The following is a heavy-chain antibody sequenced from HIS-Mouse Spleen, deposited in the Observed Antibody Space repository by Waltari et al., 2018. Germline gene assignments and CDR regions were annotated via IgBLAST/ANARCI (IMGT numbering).Heavy chain of an antibody. CDR1: GYSISSGYY. CDR2: IYHSGST. D-gene: IGHD6-6*01. Sequence: QVQLQESGPGLVKPSATLSLPCTVPGYSISSGYYWGWIRPHPGKGLEWIGSIYHSGSTYYNPSLKSRVTISVDTSKNQFSLKLSSVTAADTAVYYCASSEITIAAPSYYFDYWGQGTLVTVSS. J-gene: IGHJ4*02. CDR3: ASSEITIAAPSYYFDY. V-gene: IGHV4-38-2*02.